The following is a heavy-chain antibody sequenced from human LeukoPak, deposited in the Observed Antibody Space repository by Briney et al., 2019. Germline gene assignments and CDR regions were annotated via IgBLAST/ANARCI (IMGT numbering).Heavy chain of an antibody. J-gene: IGHJ6*03. Sequence: SETLSLTCAVYGGSFSGYYWSWIRQPPGKGLEWIGEINHSGSTNYNPSLKSRVTISVDTSKNQFSLKLSSVTAADTAVYHCARVGGLRYYYYYYMDVWGKGTTVTVSS. CDR3: ARVGGLRYYYYYYMDV. CDR2: INHSGST. CDR1: GGSFSGYY. D-gene: IGHD4-17*01. V-gene: IGHV4-34*01.